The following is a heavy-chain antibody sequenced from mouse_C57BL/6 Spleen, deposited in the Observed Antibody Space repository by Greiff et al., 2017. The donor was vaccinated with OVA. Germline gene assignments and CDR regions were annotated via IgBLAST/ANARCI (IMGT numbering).Heavy chain of an antibody. D-gene: IGHD2-2*01. CDR2: IYPGDGDT. J-gene: IGHJ4*01. CDR3: ARSGNGYDYYAMDY. Sequence: QVHVKQSGAELVKPGASVKISCKASGYAFSSYWMNWVKQRPGKGLEWIGQIYPGDGDTNYNGKFKGKATLTADKSSSTAYMQLSSLTSEDSAVYFCARSGNGYDYYAMDYWGQGTSVTVSS. CDR1: GYAFSSYW. V-gene: IGHV1-80*01.